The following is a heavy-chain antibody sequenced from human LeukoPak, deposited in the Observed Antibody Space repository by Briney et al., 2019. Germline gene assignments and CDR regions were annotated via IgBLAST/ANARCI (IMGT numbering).Heavy chain of an antibody. J-gene: IGHJ4*02. D-gene: IGHD3-16*01. V-gene: IGHV1-69*05. CDR2: IIPIFGTA. CDR3: ARGRGIRAQGHFDY. Sequence: ASVKVSCKASGGTFSSYAISWVRQAPGQGLEWMGGIIPIFGTANYAQKFQGRVTITTDESTSTAYMELSSLRSEDTAVYYCARGRGIRAQGHFDYWGQGTLVTVSS. CDR1: GGTFSSYA.